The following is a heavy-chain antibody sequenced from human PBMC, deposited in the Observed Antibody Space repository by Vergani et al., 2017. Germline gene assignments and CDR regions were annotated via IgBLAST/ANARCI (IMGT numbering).Heavy chain of an antibody. D-gene: IGHD6-13*01. Sequence: QMQLVQSGAEVRKTGSSVKVSCKASGYTFTYRYLHWVRQAPGQVLEWMGWITPFNGNTNYAQKFQDRVTITRDRSMSTAYMELSSLRSEDTAIYYCARTASSTWYFDYWGQGTLVTVSS. CDR1: GYTFTYRY. J-gene: IGHJ4*02. CDR3: ARTASSTWYFDY. V-gene: IGHV1-45*01. CDR2: ITPFNGNT.